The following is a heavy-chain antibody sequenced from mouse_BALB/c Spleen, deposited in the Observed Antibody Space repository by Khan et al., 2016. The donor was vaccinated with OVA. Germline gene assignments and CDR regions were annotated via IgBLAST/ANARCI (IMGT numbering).Heavy chain of an antibody. Sequence: EVQLQESGPGLVKPSQSLSLTCTVTGYSITSDYAWNWIRQFPGNKLEWMGYISYSGSTTYNPSLKSRISITRDNSKDQFSLQLKSVNSEEPATFYCASQLGRYYALDYWGQGTSVTVSS. CDR2: ISYSGST. D-gene: IGHD4-1*02. CDR1: GYSITSDYA. V-gene: IGHV3-2*02. J-gene: IGHJ4*01. CDR3: ASQLGRYYALDY.